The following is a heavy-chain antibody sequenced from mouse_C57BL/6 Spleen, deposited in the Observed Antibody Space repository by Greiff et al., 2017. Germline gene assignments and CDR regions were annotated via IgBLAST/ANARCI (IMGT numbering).Heavy chain of an antibody. V-gene: IGHV3-6*01. CDR1: GYSITSGYY. J-gene: IGHJ2*01. D-gene: IGHD1-1*01. CDR3: ASSSITTVVFDY. Sequence: DVQLQESGPGLVKPSQSLSLTCSVTGYSITSGYYWNWIRQFPGNKLEWMGYISYDGSNNYNPSLKNRISITRDTSKNQFFLKLNSVTTEDTATYYCASSSITTVVFDYWGQGTTLTVAS. CDR2: ISYDGSN.